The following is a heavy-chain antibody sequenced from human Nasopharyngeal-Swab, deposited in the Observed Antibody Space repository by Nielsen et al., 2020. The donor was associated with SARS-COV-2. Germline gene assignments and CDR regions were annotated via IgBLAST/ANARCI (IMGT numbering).Heavy chain of an antibody. CDR2: MNPNSGNT. D-gene: IGHD6-6*01. CDR3: ARGHIAARPAWTQFYYYCYMDV. Sequence: WVRQAPGQGLEWMGWMNPNSGNTGYAQKFQGRVTMTRNTSISTAYMELSSLRSEDTAVYYCARGHIAARPAWTQFYYYCYMDVWGKGTTVTVSS. J-gene: IGHJ6*03. V-gene: IGHV1-8*01.